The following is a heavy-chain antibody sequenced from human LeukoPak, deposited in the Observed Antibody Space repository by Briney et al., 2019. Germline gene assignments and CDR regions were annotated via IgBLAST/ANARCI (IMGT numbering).Heavy chain of an antibody. J-gene: IGHJ4*02. D-gene: IGHD2/OR15-2a*01. CDR1: GFTFSHDH. CDR3: SKSKPGNILDY. V-gene: IGHV3-72*01. CDR2: IRNTANT. Sequence: QPGGSLRLSCTASGFTFSHDHMHWVRQATGKGLEWLGHIRNTANTEYPGSVKGRFTISREDSKNSVLLQMNSLETEDKAVLLCSKSKPGNILDYWGQGTLLTVSS.